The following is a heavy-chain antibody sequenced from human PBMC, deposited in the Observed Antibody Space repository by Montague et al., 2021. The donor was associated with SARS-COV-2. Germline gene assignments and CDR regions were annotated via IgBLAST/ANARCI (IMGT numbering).Heavy chain of an antibody. Sequence: SLRLSCAASGFTFSSYSMNWVRQAPGKGLEWVSSISSSSSYTYYADSVKGRYTISRDNAKNSLYLQMNSLRAEDTAVYFCARERTVVIITGYYYYGVDVWGQGTRVTVSS. CDR1: GFTFSSYS. V-gene: IGHV3-21*01. D-gene: IGHD3-10*01. CDR2: ISSSSSYT. CDR3: ARERTVVIITGYYYYGVDV. J-gene: IGHJ6*02.